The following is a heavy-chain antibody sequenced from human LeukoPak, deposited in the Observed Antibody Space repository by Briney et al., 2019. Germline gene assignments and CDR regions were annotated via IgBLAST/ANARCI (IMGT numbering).Heavy chain of an antibody. V-gene: IGHV1-3*01. CDR3: ARDRGYYDSSGYSTPGAFDI. Sequence: ASVKVSCKASGYTFTSYAMHWVRQAPGQRLEWMGWINAGNGNTKYSQKFQGRVTITRDTSASTAYMELSSLRSEDTAVYYCARDRGYYDSSGYSTPGAFDIWGQGTMVNVSS. CDR2: INAGNGNT. D-gene: IGHD3-22*01. J-gene: IGHJ3*02. CDR1: GYTFTSYA.